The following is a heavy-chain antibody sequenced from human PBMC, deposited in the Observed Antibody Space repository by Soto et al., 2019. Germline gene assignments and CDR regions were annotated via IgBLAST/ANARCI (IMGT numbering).Heavy chain of an antibody. V-gene: IGHV1-3*01. CDR3: ATRGRSLGYYYGLDV. Sequence: QVQLVQSGAEVKKPGASVKVSCKASGYTFTSYPMHWVRQAPGQRLEWMGWINAGNGNTKNSQKFQGRVTITRDTSASTAYMELSSLRSEDTAVYYCATRGRSLGYYYGLDVWGQGTTVSVSS. D-gene: IGHD3-10*01. J-gene: IGHJ6*02. CDR1: GYTFTSYP. CDR2: INAGNGNT.